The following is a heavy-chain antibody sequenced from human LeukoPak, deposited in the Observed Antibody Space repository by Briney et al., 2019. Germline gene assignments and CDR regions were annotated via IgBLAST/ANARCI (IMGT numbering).Heavy chain of an antibody. CDR1: GYTFTSYY. Sequence: ASVKASCKASGYTFTSYYMHWVRQAPGQGLEWMGIINPSGGSTSYAQKFQGRVTMTRDTSISTAYMELSRLRSDDTAVYYCAREGDYYDSSGSQGTYWGQGTLVTVSS. CDR2: INPSGGST. V-gene: IGHV1-46*01. CDR3: AREGDYYDSSGSQGTY. J-gene: IGHJ4*02. D-gene: IGHD3-22*01.